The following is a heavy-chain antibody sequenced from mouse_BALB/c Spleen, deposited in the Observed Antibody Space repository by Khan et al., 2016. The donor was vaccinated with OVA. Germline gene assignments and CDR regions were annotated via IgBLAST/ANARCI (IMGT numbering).Heavy chain of an antibody. CDR2: INTYTGEP. CDR1: GYTFTNYV. J-gene: IGHJ2*01. CDR3: TRFHGGY. V-gene: IGHV9-3-1*01. Sequence: QIQLVQSGPELKKPGETVKISCKASGYTFTNYVMNWVKQSPGKGLKWMGWINTYTGEPTYADDFKGRFAFSLETSASTAYLQINSLKNEDTATXFCTRFHGGYWGQGTTLTVSS.